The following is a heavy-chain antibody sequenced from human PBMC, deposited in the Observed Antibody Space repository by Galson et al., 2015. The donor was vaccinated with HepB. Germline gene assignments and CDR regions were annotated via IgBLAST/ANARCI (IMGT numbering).Heavy chain of an antibody. CDR1: GFTFSSYG. V-gene: IGHV3-30*02. D-gene: IGHD5-24*01. J-gene: IGHJ4*01. CDR2: IRYDGSNK. CDR3: ARGGVWLQSYFDT. Sequence: SLRLSCAASGFTFSSYGMHWVRQAPGKGLEWVAFIRYDGSNKSYADSVKGRFTISRDNSKNTLYLEMNSLRAEDTTVYNCARGGVWLQSYFDTWGQGTLVTVSS.